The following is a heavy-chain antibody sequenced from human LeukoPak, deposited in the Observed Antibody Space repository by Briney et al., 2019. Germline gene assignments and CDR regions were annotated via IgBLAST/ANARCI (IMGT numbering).Heavy chain of an antibody. V-gene: IGHV4-30-4*08. J-gene: IGHJ4*02. CDR2: IYYTGAI. CDR1: GASISTAGYY. D-gene: IGHD4-17*01. CDR3: ARWSYGDYYFDY. Sequence: PSETLSLTCSFSGASISTAGYYWTWIRQPPGEGLEWVGYIYYTGAIDYNPSLKSRLTISLDTSKNQFSLKLSSVTAADTAVYYCARWSYGDYYFDYWGQGTLVTVSS.